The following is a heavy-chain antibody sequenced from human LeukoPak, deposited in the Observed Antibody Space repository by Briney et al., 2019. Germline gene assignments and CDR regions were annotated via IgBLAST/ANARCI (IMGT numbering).Heavy chain of an antibody. Sequence: GGSLRLSCAASGFTFSNYAMYWARQAPGQGLERLTVIPYDGSNKYFADSVKGRFTISRDNSKNTLYLQMNSLRIEDTAVYFCARTYGSGRYFDYWGQGTLVTVSS. J-gene: IGHJ4*02. D-gene: IGHD3-10*01. CDR2: IPYDGSNK. CDR1: GFTFSNYA. CDR3: ARTYGSGRYFDY. V-gene: IGHV3-30*04.